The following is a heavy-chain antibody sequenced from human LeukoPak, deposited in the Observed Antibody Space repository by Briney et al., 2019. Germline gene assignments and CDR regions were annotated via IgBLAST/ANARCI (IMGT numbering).Heavy chain of an antibody. CDR2: FDPEDGET. CDR3: ATDSPANDFLGYPYYYYGMDV. Sequence: ASVRVSCKVSGYTLTELSMHWVRQAPGKGLEWMGGFDPEDGETIYAQKFQGRVTMTEDTSTDTAYMELSSLRSENTAVYYCATDSPANDFLGYPYYYYGMDVWGQGTTVTVSS. J-gene: IGHJ6*02. D-gene: IGHD3-3*01. V-gene: IGHV1-24*01. CDR1: GYTLTELS.